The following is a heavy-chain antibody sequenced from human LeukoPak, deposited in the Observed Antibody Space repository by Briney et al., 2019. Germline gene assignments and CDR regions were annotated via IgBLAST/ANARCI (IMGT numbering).Heavy chain of an antibody. CDR2: IIPIFGIA. Sequence: ASVKVSCKASGGTFSSYAISWVRQAPGQGLEWMGRIIPIFGIANYAQKFQGRVTITADKSTSTAYMGLSSLRSEDTAVYYCASCNYDSSGYYYFQHWGQGTLVTVSS. V-gene: IGHV1-69*04. CDR3: ASCNYDSSGYYYFQH. D-gene: IGHD3-22*01. J-gene: IGHJ1*01. CDR1: GGTFSSYA.